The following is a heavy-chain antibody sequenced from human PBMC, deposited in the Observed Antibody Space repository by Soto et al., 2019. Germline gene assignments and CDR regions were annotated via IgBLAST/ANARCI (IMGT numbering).Heavy chain of an antibody. V-gene: IGHV1-58*02. Sequence: ASVKVSCKASGFTFTSSAMQWVRQARGQRLEWIGWIVVGSGNTNYAQKFQERVTITRDMSTSTAYMELSSLRSEDTAVYYCAAVSCSSTSCPSWFDPWGQRTLVTVSS. D-gene: IGHD2-2*01. CDR2: IVVGSGNT. CDR3: AAVSCSSTSCPSWFDP. CDR1: GFTFTSSA. J-gene: IGHJ5*02.